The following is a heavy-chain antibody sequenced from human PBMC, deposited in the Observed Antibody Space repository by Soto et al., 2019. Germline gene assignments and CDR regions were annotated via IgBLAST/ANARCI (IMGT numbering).Heavy chain of an antibody. CDR2: ISYDGSHK. V-gene: IGHV3-30*03. Sequence: QVQLVESGGGVVQPGRPLRLSCAASGFTISSYGMRWVRQAPGKVLEWVAIISYDGSHKYYADSVKGRFTISRDKSKNPLFLKMSLLRAEDTAVYFCATKLGYYVMDDWGQGTKVTVSS. CDR3: ATKLGYYVMDD. J-gene: IGHJ6*02. CDR1: GFTISSYG. D-gene: IGHD6-13*01.